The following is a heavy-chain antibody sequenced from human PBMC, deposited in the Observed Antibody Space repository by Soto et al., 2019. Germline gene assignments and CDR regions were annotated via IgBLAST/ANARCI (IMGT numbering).Heavy chain of an antibody. CDR1: GGSVSVDSYY. Sequence: TLSLTCAVSGGSVSVDSYYWAWIRQPPGKGLEWIATIHYRGSTYYATSLKSRVTISIDTSKNQFSLMLASVTATDTAFYYCARLATTVSTPNYWGQGTLVTVSS. J-gene: IGHJ4*02. V-gene: IGHV4-39*01. CDR3: ARLATTVSTPNY. D-gene: IGHD4-17*01. CDR2: IHYRGST.